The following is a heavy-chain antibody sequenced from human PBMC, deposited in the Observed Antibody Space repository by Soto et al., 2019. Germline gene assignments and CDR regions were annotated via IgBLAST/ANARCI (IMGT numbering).Heavy chain of an antibody. CDR3: ATGQYFDF. CDR2: IKSIYNGGTI. Sequence: GGSLRLSCVGSGFTFSNAWMSWVRQAPGKGLEWVGRIKSIYNGGTIEYAAPVKGRFIITRDDSRATVFLQMNSLKTEDTAVYYCATGQYFDFWGQGTPVTVS. CDR1: GFTFSNAW. V-gene: IGHV3-15*01. J-gene: IGHJ4*02.